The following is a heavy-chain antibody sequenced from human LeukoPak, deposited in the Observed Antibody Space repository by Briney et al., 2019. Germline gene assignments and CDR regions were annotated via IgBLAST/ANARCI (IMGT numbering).Heavy chain of an antibody. J-gene: IGHJ6*02. CDR2: IKQDGSEK. CDR1: GFTFSSYW. Sequence: GGSLRLSCAASGFTFSSYWMSWVRQAPGKGLEWVANIKQDGSEKYYVDSVKGRFTISRDNAKNSLYLQMNSLRAEDTAVYYCARVPLGCSGGSCSYYYGMDVWGQGTTVTVSS. V-gene: IGHV3-7*01. CDR3: ARVPLGCSGGSCSYYYGMDV. D-gene: IGHD2-15*01.